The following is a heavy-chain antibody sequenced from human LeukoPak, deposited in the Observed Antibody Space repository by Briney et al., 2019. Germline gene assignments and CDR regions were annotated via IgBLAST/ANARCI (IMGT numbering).Heavy chain of an antibody. CDR2: ISSSSSYI. CDR3: ARGPLGRFDY. Sequence: GGSLRLSCAASGFTFSSYSMNWVRQAPGKWLEWVSSISSSSSYIYYADSVKGRFTISRDNAKNSLYLQMNSLRAEDTAVYYCARGPLGRFDYWGQGTLVTVSS. CDR1: GFTFSSYS. J-gene: IGHJ4*02. D-gene: IGHD1-26*01. V-gene: IGHV3-21*01.